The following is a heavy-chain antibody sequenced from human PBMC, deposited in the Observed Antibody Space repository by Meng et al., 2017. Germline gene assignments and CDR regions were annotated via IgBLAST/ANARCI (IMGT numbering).Heavy chain of an antibody. Sequence: QWRLVQCRAAVKKPGVSVKVSCKASGFTFTGYYIHWVRQAPGQGLEWMGRIQPNSGDTNSAQKFQGRVTMTRDTSISTAYMELSGLKFDDTAVYYCARGLYDISGDFSYWGQGTLVTVSS. CDR2: IQPNSGDT. J-gene: IGHJ4*02. CDR1: GFTFTGYY. CDR3: ARGLYDISGDFSY. D-gene: IGHD3-22*01. V-gene: IGHV1-2*06.